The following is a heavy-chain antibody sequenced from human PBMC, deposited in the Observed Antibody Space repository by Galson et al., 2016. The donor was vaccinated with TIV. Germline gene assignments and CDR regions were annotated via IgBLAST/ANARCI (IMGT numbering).Heavy chain of an antibody. CDR3: ARLAPCGGDCYFFDA. CDR1: GYTITGYD. Sequence: SVKVSCKASGYTITGYDLNWVRQATGHGLEWMGLMNPITGHTAYAPKFQGRVTMTRNTSLSTAYLVLSSLRSEHTAVYYCARLAPCGGDCYFFDAWGQGTLVTVSS. J-gene: IGHJ4*02. V-gene: IGHV1-8*01. CDR2: MNPITGHT. D-gene: IGHD2-21*01.